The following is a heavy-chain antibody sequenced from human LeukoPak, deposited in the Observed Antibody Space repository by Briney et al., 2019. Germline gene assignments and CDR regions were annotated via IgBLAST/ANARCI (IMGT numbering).Heavy chain of an antibody. CDR1: GGSISSGRYY. V-gene: IGHV4-61*02. CDR3: ARDLPSEVRTRGWFDP. D-gene: IGHD3-10*01. CDR2: IYTSGST. J-gene: IGHJ5*02. Sequence: KASETLSLTCTVSGGSISSGRYYWSWIRQPAGKGLEWIGRIYTSGSTNYNPSLKSRVTISVDTSKNQFSLKLSSVTAADTAVYYCARDLPSEVRTRGWFDPWGQGTLVTVSS.